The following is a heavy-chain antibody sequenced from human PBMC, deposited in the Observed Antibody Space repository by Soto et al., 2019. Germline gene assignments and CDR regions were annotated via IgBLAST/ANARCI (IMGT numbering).Heavy chain of an antibody. D-gene: IGHD1-26*01. CDR1: GFTFSSYA. CDR2: ISGSGGST. CDR3: AKDNPGSGSYLIDPWFNP. Sequence: GGSLRLSCAASGFTFSSYAMSWVRQAPGKGLEWVSAISGSGGSTYYADSVKGRFTISRDNSKNTLYLQMNSLRAEDTAVYYCAKDNPGSGSYLIDPWFNPWGQGTLVTVSS. V-gene: IGHV3-23*01. J-gene: IGHJ5*02.